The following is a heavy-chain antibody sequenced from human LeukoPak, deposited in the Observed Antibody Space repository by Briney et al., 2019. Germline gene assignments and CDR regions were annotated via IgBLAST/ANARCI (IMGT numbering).Heavy chain of an antibody. D-gene: IGHD3-22*01. J-gene: IGHJ5*02. Sequence: PGKSLRLSCAASGFTFNNYGMNWVRQAPGKGLEWVGRIRSNSDGGTIDYAAPVKGRFTLSRDDSKDTLYLQMNSLQTEDTAVYYCATDFYDSTWGQGTLVTVSS. V-gene: IGHV3-15*07. CDR2: IRSNSDGGTI. CDR1: GFTFNNYG. CDR3: ATDFYDST.